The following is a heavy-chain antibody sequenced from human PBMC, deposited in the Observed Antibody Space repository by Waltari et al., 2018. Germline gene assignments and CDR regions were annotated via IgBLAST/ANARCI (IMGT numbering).Heavy chain of an antibody. CDR1: GFTFSSYA. Sequence: EVQLLESGGGLVQPGGSLRLSCAASGFTFSSYAMSWVRQAPGKGLEWVSSIRGNGSSTYYADSWKGRFTISRDNSKNTLYLQMTSLGAEDTAVYYCANVYDFWSGSTYAMDVWGQGTTVTVSS. J-gene: IGHJ6*02. CDR2: IRGNGSST. D-gene: IGHD3-3*01. V-gene: IGHV3-23*01. CDR3: ANVYDFWSGSTYAMDV.